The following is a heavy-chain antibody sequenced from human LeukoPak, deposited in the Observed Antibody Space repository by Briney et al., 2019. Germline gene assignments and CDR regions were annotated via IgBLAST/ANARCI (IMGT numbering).Heavy chain of an antibody. V-gene: IGHV3-74*01. CDR3: ARDPGNDYGDYAHFDY. CDR2: INSDGSST. D-gene: IGHD4-17*01. CDR1: GFTFSIYW. Sequence: GGTLRLSCAASGFTFSIYWMHWVRQAPGKGLVWVSRINSDGSSTSYADSVKGRFTISRDNAKNTLYLQMDSLGAEDTAFYHCARDPGNDYGDYAHFDYWGLGTLVTVSS. J-gene: IGHJ4*02.